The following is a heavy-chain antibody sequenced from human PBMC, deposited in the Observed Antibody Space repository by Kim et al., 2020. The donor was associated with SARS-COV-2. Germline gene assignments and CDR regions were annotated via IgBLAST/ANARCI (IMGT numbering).Heavy chain of an antibody. CDR3: ARSPLGSYYGSGSYYFNPLHARSHFDY. V-gene: IGHV1-18*01. CDR2: ISAYNGNT. CDR1: GYTFTSYG. D-gene: IGHD3-10*01. J-gene: IGHJ4*02. Sequence: ASVKVSCKASGYTFTSYGISWVRQAPGQGLEWMGWISAYNGNTNYAQKLQGRVTMTTDTSTSTAYMELRSLRSDDTAVYYCARSPLGSYYGSGSYYFNPLHARSHFDYWGQGTLVTVSS.